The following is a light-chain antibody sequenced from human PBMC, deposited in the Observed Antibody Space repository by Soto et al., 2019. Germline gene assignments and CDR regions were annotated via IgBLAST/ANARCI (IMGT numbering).Light chain of an antibody. Sequence: DIQMTQSPSTLSASVGDRVTITCRASQSISSWLAWYQQKPGKAPELLIYDASNLHSGVPSRFSGSGSGTEFTLTISSLQPDDFATYYCQQYNTYSWTFGQGTKVDIK. CDR3: QQYNTYSWT. CDR2: DAS. V-gene: IGKV1-5*01. J-gene: IGKJ1*01. CDR1: QSISSW.